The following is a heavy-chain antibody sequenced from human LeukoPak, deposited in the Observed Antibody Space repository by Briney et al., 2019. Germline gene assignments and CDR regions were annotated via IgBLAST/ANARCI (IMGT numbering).Heavy chain of an antibody. Sequence: GGSLRLSCAASRLTFSSYGMHWVRQAPGKGLEWVAYIQYDGSNEQYADSVKGRFSISRDSSKNILYLQMNSLRAEDTAVYYCAKDRCSNGVGCYYYYMDVWGKGTTVTISS. V-gene: IGHV3-30*02. CDR2: IQYDGSNE. CDR3: AKDRCSNGVGCYYYYMDV. J-gene: IGHJ6*03. D-gene: IGHD2-8*01. CDR1: RLTFSSYG.